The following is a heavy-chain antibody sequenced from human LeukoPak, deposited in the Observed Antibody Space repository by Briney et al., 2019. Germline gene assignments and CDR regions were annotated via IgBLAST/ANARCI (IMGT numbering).Heavy chain of an antibody. V-gene: IGHV4-39*07. CDR2: IYYSGST. CDR1: GGSISSSSYY. CDR3: ARGPPVPAAIDNWFDP. D-gene: IGHD2-2*02. J-gene: IGHJ5*02. Sequence: SETLSLTCTVSGGSISSSSYYWGWIRQPPGKGLEWIGSIYYSGSTYYNPSLKSRVTMSVDTSKNQFSLKLSSVTAADTAVYYCARGPPVPAAIDNWFDPWGQGTLVTVSS.